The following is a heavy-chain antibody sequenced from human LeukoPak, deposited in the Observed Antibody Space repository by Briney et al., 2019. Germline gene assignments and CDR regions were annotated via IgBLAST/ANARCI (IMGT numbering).Heavy chain of an antibody. J-gene: IGHJ5*02. V-gene: IGHV3-11*06. CDR1: GFTFSDYY. Sequence: GGSLRLSYAASGFTFSDYYMSWIRQAPGKGLEWVSYISSSSYTNYADSVKGRFTISRDNAKNSLYLQMNSLRAEDTAVYYCATTNFDWLLDLWGQGTLVTVSS. D-gene: IGHD3-9*01. CDR2: ISSSSYT. CDR3: ATTNFDWLLDL.